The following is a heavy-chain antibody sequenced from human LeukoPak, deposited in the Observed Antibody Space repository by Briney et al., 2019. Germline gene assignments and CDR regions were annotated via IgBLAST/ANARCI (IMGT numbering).Heavy chain of an antibody. D-gene: IGHD2-15*01. CDR3: AREVVAATYYYYGMDV. J-gene: IGHJ6*02. CDR2: IIPIFGTA. CDR1: GGTFSSYA. V-gene: IGHV1-69*13. Sequence: SVKVSCKASGGTFSSYAISWVRQAPGQGLEWMGGIIPIFGTANYAQKFQGRVTITADESTSTAYMELSSLRSEDTAVYYCAREVVAATYYYYGMDVWGQGTTVTVSS.